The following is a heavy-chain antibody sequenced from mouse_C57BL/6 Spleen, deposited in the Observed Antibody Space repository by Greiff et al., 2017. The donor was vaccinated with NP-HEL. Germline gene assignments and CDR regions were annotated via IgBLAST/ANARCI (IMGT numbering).Heavy chain of an antibody. J-gene: IGHJ4*01. CDR3: TRKDYDSHYYAMDY. D-gene: IGHD2-4*01. CDR2: IDPETGGT. Sequence: VKLMESGAELVRPGASVTLSCKASGYTFTDYEMHWVKQTPVHGLEWIGAIDPETGGTAYNQKFKGKAILTADKSSSTAYMELRSLTSEDSAVYYCTRKDYDSHYYAMDYWGQGTSVTVSS. CDR1: GYTFTDYE. V-gene: IGHV1-15*01.